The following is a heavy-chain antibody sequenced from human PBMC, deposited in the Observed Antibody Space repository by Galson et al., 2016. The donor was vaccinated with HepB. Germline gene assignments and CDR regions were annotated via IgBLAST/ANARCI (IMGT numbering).Heavy chain of an antibody. CDR3: AKVVGRFGTGGDAFDM. CDR2: ISGSTITT. CDR1: GFTFSSYT. V-gene: IGHV3-23*01. J-gene: IGHJ3*02. D-gene: IGHD3-10*01. Sequence: LRLSCAASGFTFSSYTMSWVRQAPGKGLEWVSIISGSTITTHYADSVKGRFIISRDNSKDTLYLQMNSLRPEDTAVYYCAKVVGRFGTGGDAFDMWGQGTMVTVSS.